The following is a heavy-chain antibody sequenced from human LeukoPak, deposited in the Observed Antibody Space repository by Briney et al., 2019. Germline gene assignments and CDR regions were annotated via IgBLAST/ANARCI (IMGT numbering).Heavy chain of an antibody. CDR2: ISYDGTNK. V-gene: IGHV3-30*18. Sequence: PGRSLRLSCAASGFTFSSYGMHWVRQAPGKGLEWVAVISYDGTNKYYADSVKGRFTISRDNSKNTLYLQMNSLRAEDTAVYYCAKEGQRGFDWLFTYYFDYWGQGTLVTVSS. J-gene: IGHJ4*02. CDR3: AKEGQRGFDWLFTYYFDY. D-gene: IGHD3-9*01. CDR1: GFTFSSYG.